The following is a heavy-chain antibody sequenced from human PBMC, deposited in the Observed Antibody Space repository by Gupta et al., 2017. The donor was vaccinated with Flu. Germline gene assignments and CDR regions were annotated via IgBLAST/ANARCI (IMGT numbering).Heavy chain of an antibody. Sequence: TLSGLSLSTSGVSVGWIRQPPGKALEWLALIYWDDDKRYRPSLKTRLTITKDTSKNQVVLAMTNMDPMDTGTYYCAQSVTSRPFVYWGQGTLVTVSS. D-gene: IGHD6-6*01. CDR3: AQSVTSRPFVY. V-gene: IGHV2-5*02. CDR2: IYWDDDK. J-gene: IGHJ4*02. CDR1: GLSLSTSGVS.